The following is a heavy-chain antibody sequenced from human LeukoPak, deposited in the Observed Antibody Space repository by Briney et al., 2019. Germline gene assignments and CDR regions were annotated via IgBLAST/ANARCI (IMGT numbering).Heavy chain of an antibody. J-gene: IGHJ4*02. CDR2: INPNSGGT. CDR1: GYTFTSYG. CDR3: ARLPNWNVDY. Sequence: ASVKVSCKASGYTFTSYGISWVRQAPGQGLEWMGWINPNSGGTNYAQRFQGRVTMTRDTSISTAYMELSRLRSDDTAVYYCARLPNWNVDYWGQGTLVTVSS. D-gene: IGHD1-20*01. V-gene: IGHV1-2*02.